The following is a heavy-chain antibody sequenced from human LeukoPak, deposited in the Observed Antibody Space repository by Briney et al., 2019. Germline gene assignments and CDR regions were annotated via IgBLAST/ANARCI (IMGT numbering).Heavy chain of an antibody. D-gene: IGHD5-18*01. Sequence: SETLSLTCTVSGGSISSYYWSWIRQPPGKGLEWIGYIYYSGSTNYNPSLKSRVTISVDTSKNQFSLKLSSVTAADTAVYYCARYSYGTSNFDYWGQGTLVTVSS. CDR3: ARYSYGTSNFDY. CDR1: GGSISSYY. CDR2: IYYSGST. V-gene: IGHV4-59*01. J-gene: IGHJ4*02.